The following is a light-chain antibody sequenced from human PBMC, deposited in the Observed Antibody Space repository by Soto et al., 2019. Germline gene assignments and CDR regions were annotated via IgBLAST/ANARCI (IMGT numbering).Light chain of an antibody. CDR2: DAS. CDR3: QQRSNRIT. J-gene: IGKJ5*01. CDR1: QTVRNNY. Sequence: EIVLTQAPGTLSLSPGERATLSCRASQTVRNNYLAWYQQKPGQAPRLLIYDASSRATGIPDRFSGGGSGTDFTLTVSSLEPEDFALYYCQQRSNRITFGQGTRLEI. V-gene: IGKV3D-20*02.